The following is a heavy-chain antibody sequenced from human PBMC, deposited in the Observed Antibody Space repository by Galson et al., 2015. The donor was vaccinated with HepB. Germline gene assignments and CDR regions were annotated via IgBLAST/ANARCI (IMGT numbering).Heavy chain of an antibody. CDR3: AKDLGDSTWYSMAFDI. V-gene: IGHV3-30*18. CDR2: ISYDGNNK. Sequence: SLRLSCAASGFTFSSFGMHWVRQAPGKGLEWVAVISYDGNNKYYADSVKGRFTISRDNSKNTLYLQMNSLRSADTAVYYCAKDLGDSTWYSMAFDIWGQGTMVSVSS. D-gene: IGHD6-13*01. J-gene: IGHJ3*02. CDR1: GFTFSSFG.